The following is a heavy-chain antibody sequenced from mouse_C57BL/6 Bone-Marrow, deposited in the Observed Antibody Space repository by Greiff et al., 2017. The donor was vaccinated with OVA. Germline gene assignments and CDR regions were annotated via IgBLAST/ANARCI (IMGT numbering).Heavy chain of an antibody. D-gene: IGHD1-1*01. CDR1: GFSLSTSGMG. CDR2: IYWDDDK. Sequence: QVTLKVSGPGILQSSQPLSLTCSFSGFSLSTSGMGVSWIRQPSGKGLEWLAHIYWDDDKRYNPSLKSRLTISKDTSRNQVFLKITSVDTADTATYYCARRDYYGTSYYYAMDYWGQGTSVTVSS. J-gene: IGHJ4*01. CDR3: ARRDYYGTSYYYAMDY. V-gene: IGHV8-12*01.